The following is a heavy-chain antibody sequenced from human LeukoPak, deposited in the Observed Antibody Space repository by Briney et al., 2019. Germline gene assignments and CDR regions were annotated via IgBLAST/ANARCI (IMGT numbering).Heavy chain of an antibody. Sequence: PSETLSLTCTVSGGSIGSYYWSWIRQPPAKGLEWIGYIYYSGTKYNPSLKSRLTISVDTSKNQFSLKLSSVTTADTAVYYCAGGTFWSGTYNGYYFDYWGQGALVTVSS. D-gene: IGHD3-3*01. CDR2: IYYSGT. CDR1: GGSIGSYY. V-gene: IGHV4-59*01. CDR3: AGGTFWSGTYNGYYFDY. J-gene: IGHJ4*02.